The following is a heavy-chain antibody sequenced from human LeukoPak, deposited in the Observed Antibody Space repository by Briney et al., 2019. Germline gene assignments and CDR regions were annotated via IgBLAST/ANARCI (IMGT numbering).Heavy chain of an antibody. CDR1: GGSISSSSYY. Sequence: SEALSLTCTISGGSISSSSYYWGWIRQPPGKGLEWIGSIYYSGSTYYNPSLKSRVTISVDTSKNQFSLKLSSVTAADTAVYYCARGGGLGYAPYYYYYMDVWGKGTTVTVSS. V-gene: IGHV4-39*07. CDR3: ARGGGLGYAPYYYYYMDV. J-gene: IGHJ6*03. D-gene: IGHD2-8*01. CDR2: IYYSGST.